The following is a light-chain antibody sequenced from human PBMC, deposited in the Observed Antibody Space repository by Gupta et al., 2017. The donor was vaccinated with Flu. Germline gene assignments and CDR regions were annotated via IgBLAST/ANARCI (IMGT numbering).Light chain of an antibody. V-gene: IGLV3-25*02. CDR2: KDS. Sequence: SYELTQPPSVSVSPGQTARITCSGDALPKQDAYWYQQKPGQAPLLVIYKDSERPSGIPERFSGSSSGTTVTLTISGVQAEDEADYYCQSADSSGTWVFGGGTKLTVL. J-gene: IGLJ3*02. CDR1: ALPKQD. CDR3: QSADSSGTWV.